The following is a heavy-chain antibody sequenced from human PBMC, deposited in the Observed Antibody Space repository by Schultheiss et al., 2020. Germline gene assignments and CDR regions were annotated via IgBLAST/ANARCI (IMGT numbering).Heavy chain of an antibody. V-gene: IGHV4-4*07. D-gene: IGHD2-8*01. J-gene: IGHJ5*02. CDR3: ARDKLMVYAIQLGNWFDP. CDR1: GGSFSGYY. CDR2: IYTSGST. Sequence: SATLSLTCAVYGGSFSGYYWSWIRQPAGKGLEWIGRIYTSGSTNYNPSLKSRVTMSVDTSKNQFSLKLSSVTAADTAVYYCARDKLMVYAIQLGNWFDPWGPGTLVTVAS.